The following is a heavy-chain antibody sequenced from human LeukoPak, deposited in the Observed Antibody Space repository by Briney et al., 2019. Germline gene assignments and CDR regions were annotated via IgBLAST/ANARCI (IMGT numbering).Heavy chain of an antibody. J-gene: IGHJ4*02. D-gene: IGHD3-3*01. V-gene: IGHV5-51*01. Sequence: GESLKISCKASGYSFTSYWIGWVRQVPGKGLEWMGIIYPGDSDTSYSPSFRGQVTISADKSLSTAYLQWSSLKASDTAMYYCARRMVDYDFWSGYYVFDYWGQGTLVTVSS. CDR1: GYSFTSYW. CDR2: IYPGDSDT. CDR3: ARRMVDYDFWSGYYVFDY.